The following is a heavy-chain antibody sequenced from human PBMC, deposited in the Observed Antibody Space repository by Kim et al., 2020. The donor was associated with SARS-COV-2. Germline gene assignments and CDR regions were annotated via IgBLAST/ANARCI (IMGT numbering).Heavy chain of an antibody. CDR2: ISYDGSNK. Sequence: GGSLRLSCAASGFTFSSYGMHWVRQAPGKGLEWVAVISYDGSNKYYADSVKGRFTISRDNSKNTLYLQMNSLRAEDTAVYYCAKDYQVATRGDAFDIWG. V-gene: IGHV3-30*18. J-gene: IGHJ3*02. D-gene: IGHD5-12*01. CDR3: AKDYQVATRGDAFDI. CDR1: GFTFSSYG.